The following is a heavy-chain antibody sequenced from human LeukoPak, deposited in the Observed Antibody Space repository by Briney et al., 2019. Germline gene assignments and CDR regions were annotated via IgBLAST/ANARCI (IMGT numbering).Heavy chain of an antibody. D-gene: IGHD6-13*01. CDR2: IHTSVNT. Sequence: PSQTLSLTCTVSGGSISSGSHYWSWLRQPAGTGLEWIGRIHTSVNTNYNPSLKSRVTISLDTSKNQFSLKLSSVTAADTAVYYCARGNLATGTFYFDYWGQGTLVTVSS. V-gene: IGHV4-61*02. CDR1: GGSISSGSHY. J-gene: IGHJ4*02. CDR3: ARGNLATGTFYFDY.